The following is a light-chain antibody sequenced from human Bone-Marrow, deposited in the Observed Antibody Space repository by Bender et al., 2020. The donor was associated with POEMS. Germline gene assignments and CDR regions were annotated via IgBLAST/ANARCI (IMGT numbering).Light chain of an antibody. V-gene: IGLV2-14*01. Sequence: QSALTQPASVSGSPGQSITISCIGSDSDIGYYRYVSWYQHHPGKAPKLIIYEVSLRPSGVADRLSGSRSGNPASLTISGLQTDDEADYYCSEYTDKANIFFGTGTKLTVL. CDR3: SEYTDKANIF. CDR2: EVS. J-gene: IGLJ1*01. CDR1: DSDIGYYRY.